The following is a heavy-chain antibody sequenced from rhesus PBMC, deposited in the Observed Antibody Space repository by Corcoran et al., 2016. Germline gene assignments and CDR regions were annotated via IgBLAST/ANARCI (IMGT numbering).Heavy chain of an antibody. CDR1: GFTFSFYG. V-gene: IGHV3-54*02. CDR3: TRFDY. J-gene: IGHJ4*01. Sequence: EVQLVESGGGLAQPGGSLRLSCVGSGFTFSFYGVPWVRQAPGKGLEWVAVISSDGSKKDFADSVKERITISRDNSKNTLYLQMSNLRLEDTAVYYCTRFDYWGQGVLVTVSS. CDR2: ISSDGSKK.